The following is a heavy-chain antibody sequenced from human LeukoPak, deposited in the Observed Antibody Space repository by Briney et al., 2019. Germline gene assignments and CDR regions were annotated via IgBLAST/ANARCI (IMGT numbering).Heavy chain of an antibody. CDR1: GFTFSNNG. CDR2: ISPSGDIT. J-gene: IGHJ4*02. V-gene: IGHV3-23*01. D-gene: IGHD3-10*01. Sequence: GGSLRLSCAASGFTFSNNGMNWVRQAPGKGLEWVAGISPSGDITYYADSVKGRFTISRDNSKNTLYLEVISLTAEDTAVYYCAKDDAWLRFGEWSQGTLVTVSS. CDR3: AKDDAWLRFGE.